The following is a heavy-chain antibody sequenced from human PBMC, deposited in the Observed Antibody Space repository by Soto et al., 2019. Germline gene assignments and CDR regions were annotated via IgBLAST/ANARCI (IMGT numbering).Heavy chain of an antibody. J-gene: IGHJ4*02. CDR2: VYYNGNT. D-gene: IGHD4-4*01. Sequence: QVQLQGSGPGLVKPSETLSLRCSVSGGSISTYHWSWIRQPPGKRLEWIGNVYYNGNTNYNPSVKSRVSISVDTSKNEFFLRLSSLTAADTAVYYCARGGATGYLDSWGQGTRVIVSS. V-gene: IGHV4-59*01. CDR3: ARGGATGYLDS. CDR1: GGSISTYH.